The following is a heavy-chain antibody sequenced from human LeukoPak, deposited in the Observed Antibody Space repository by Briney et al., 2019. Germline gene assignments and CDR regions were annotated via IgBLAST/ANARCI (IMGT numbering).Heavy chain of an antibody. J-gene: IGHJ6*02. Sequence: SETLSPTCRVSGGLIRGSSFYWGWIRQPPEKGLEWIGSIQDSVRTYYKSSLKSRVTISVDTSKTQFSLKLSSVTAADTAVYYCARLGYCSGGTCNPGYYHYFGTDVWGQGTTVTVSS. CDR3: ARLGYCSGGTCNPGYYHYFGTDV. V-gene: IGHV4-39*01. CDR2: IQDSVRT. CDR1: GGLIRGSSFY. D-gene: IGHD2-15*01.